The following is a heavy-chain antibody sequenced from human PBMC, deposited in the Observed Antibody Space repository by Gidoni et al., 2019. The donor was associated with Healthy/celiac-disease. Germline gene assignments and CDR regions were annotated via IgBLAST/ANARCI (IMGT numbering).Heavy chain of an antibody. D-gene: IGHD3-10*01. J-gene: IGHJ4*02. Sequence: EVQLVEAGGGLVQPGGSLRLACAAAGFTVSSNYMSWVRQAPGKGLEWVSVIYSGGSTYYADSVKGRFTISRDNSKNTLYLQMNSLRAEDTAVYYCARDRSRRGPYDYWGQGTLVTVSS. CDR2: IYSGGST. V-gene: IGHV3-66*01. CDR1: GFTVSSNY. CDR3: ARDRSRRGPYDY.